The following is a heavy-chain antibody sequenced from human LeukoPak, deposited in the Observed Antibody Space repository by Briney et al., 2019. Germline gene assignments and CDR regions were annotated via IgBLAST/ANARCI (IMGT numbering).Heavy chain of an antibody. V-gene: IGHV3-21*01. CDR1: GFTFSSYS. J-gene: IGHJ5*02. CDR3: ARGDDFWSGTLRFDP. CDR2: ISSSSYI. Sequence: GGSLRLSCAASGFTFSSYSMNWVRQAPGKGLEWVSSISSSSYIYYADSVKGRFTISRDNAKNSLYLQMNSLRAEDTAVYYCARGDDFWSGTLRFDPWGQGTLVTVSS. D-gene: IGHD3-3*01.